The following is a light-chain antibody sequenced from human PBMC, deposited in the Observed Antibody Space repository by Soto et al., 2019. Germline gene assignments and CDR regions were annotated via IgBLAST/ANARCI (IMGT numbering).Light chain of an antibody. V-gene: IGKV3-20*01. Sequence: EIVMTQSPGTLSLSPGERATLSCRASQSVNSYLAWYQQKPGQAPRLLISDASDRATGIPDRFSGSGSGTDFTLTISRLVPEDFAVYYCQQYGDSPVTFGQGT. CDR1: QSVNSY. CDR3: QQYGDSPVT. J-gene: IGKJ1*01. CDR2: DAS.